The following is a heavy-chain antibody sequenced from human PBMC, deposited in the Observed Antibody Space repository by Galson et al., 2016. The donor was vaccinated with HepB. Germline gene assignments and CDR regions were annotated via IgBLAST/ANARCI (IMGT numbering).Heavy chain of an antibody. D-gene: IGHD3-10*01. CDR2: IGPGSGDT. CDR3: ARSTGFGIRIDY. CDR1: GYSFTGYF. V-gene: IGHV1-2*02. J-gene: IGHJ4*02. Sequence: SVKVSCKASGYSFTGYFLNWVRQAPGQGLEWMGWIGPGSGDTKYAQKFQGRVTITRDRSISTVTKELNRLRSDDTAVYYCARSTGFGIRIDYWGQGTQVTVSS.